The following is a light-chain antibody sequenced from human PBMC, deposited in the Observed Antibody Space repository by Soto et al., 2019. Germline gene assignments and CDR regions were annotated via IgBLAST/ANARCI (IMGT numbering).Light chain of an antibody. V-gene: IGKV1-9*01. CDR2: AAS. Sequence: DIQLTQSPSFLSASVGDRVTITCRASQGISSYLAWYQQKPGKAPKLLIYAASTLQSGVPSRFSGSGSATEFTLPISSLQPEDFASYYCQPLNSYPTVCQGARLEIK. CDR1: QGISSY. J-gene: IGKJ5*01. CDR3: QPLNSYPT.